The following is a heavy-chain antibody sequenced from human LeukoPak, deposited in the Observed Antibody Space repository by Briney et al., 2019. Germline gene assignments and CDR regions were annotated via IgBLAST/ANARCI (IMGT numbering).Heavy chain of an antibody. Sequence: GGSLRLSCAASGCTFSSYAMSWVRQAPGKGLEWVSAISGSGGSTYYAASVKGRFTISRDNSKNTLYLQINSLRAEDTAVYYCAKDGEDIVVVPAAVPFDYWGQGTLVTVSS. J-gene: IGHJ4*02. CDR3: AKDGEDIVVVPAAVPFDY. V-gene: IGHV3-23*01. CDR2: ISGSGGST. D-gene: IGHD2-2*01. CDR1: GCTFSSYA.